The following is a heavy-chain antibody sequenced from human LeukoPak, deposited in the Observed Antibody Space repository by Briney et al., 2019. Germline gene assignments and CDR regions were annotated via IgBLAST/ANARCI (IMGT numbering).Heavy chain of an antibody. J-gene: IGHJ4*02. V-gene: IGHV3-11*04. CDR2: ISSSGSTI. CDR1: GFTFSDYY. CDR3: ARHLSGVTGYTYGRGIDY. D-gene: IGHD5-18*01. Sequence: PGGSLRLSCAASGFTFSDYYMSWIRQAPGKGLEWVSYISSSGSTIYYADSVKGRFTISRDNAKTSLYLQMNSLRAEDTAVYYCARHLSGVTGYTYGRGIDYWGQGTLVTVSS.